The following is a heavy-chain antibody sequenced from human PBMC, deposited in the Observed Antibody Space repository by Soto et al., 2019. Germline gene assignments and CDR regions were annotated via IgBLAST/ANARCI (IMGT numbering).Heavy chain of an antibody. D-gene: IGHD3-10*01. CDR1: GGSINSGDYY. Sequence: LSLTCTVSGGSINSGDYYWTWVRQPPGKGLEWIGNIFHSGSTYYTPSLQSRVTISLDTSKNHFSLKLSSVTPADTAVYYCARDRYYGSGTYYNFYSGMDVWGKGTTVNVS. CDR2: IFHSGST. CDR3: ARDRYYGSGTYYNFYSGMDV. V-gene: IGHV4-30-4*01. J-gene: IGHJ6*04.